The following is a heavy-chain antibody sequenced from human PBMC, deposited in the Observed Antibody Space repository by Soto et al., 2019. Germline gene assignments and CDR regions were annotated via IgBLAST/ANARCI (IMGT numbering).Heavy chain of an antibody. CDR1: GLTFSDHY. CDR3: ARAPYFGSATNYYYALDV. J-gene: IGHJ6*02. Sequence: QVQLVESGGGLVKPGGSLRLSCAASGLTFSDHYMTWIRQAPGKGLEWISYISSSAGTIYYADSVKGRFTISRDNAKNSLYLQLTTLRAEDSAVYYCARAPYFGSATNYYYALDVWGQGTTVTVSS. V-gene: IGHV3-11*01. D-gene: IGHD3-10*01. CDR2: ISSSAGTI.